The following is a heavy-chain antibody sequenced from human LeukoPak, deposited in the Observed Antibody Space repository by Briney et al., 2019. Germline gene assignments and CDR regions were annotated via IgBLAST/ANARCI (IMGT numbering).Heavy chain of an antibody. D-gene: IGHD6-6*01. CDR1: GGTFSSYA. CDR2: IIPIFGTT. CDR3: ARDLGIAARPSSNWFDP. J-gene: IGHJ5*02. V-gene: IGHV1-69*13. Sequence: ASVKVSCKASGGTFSSYAISWVRQAPGQGLEWMGGIIPIFGTTNYAQNFQGRVTITADESTSTGYMELSSLRSEDTAVYYCARDLGIAARPSSNWFDPWGQGTLVTVSS.